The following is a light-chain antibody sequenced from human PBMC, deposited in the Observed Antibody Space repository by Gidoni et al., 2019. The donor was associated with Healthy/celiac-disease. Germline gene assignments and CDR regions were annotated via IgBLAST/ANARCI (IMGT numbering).Light chain of an antibody. CDR1: QTISNW. Sequence: DIQMTQSPATLSASVGDRVTITCRASQTISNWLAWYQQKPGNAPKVLIYKASSLESGVPSRFSGSGSGTEFTLTLSSLQPDDFATYYCQQYNSYSLTFGQGTRLEIK. J-gene: IGKJ5*01. CDR2: KAS. CDR3: QQYNSYSLT. V-gene: IGKV1-5*03.